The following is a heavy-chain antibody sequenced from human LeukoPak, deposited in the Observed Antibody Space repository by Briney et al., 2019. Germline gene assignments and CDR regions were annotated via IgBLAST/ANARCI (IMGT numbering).Heavy chain of an antibody. D-gene: IGHD3-3*01. CDR1: GYTLTELY. J-gene: IGHJ3*02. V-gene: IGHV1-24*01. Sequence: PSVKASCKVSGYTLTELYMHWLRQAPGKGVVWMGGFDPQDGETIYAQKFQGRVTMTEDTSTDTAYMELSSLRSEDTAVYYCATGPPLYYDFWSGYYITAFDIWGQGTMVTVSS. CDR3: ATGPPLYYDFWSGYYITAFDI. CDR2: FDPQDGET.